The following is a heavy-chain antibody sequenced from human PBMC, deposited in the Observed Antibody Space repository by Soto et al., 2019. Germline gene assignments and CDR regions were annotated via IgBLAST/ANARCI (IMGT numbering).Heavy chain of an antibody. D-gene: IGHD3-16*02. Sequence: EVQLAESGGGLVQPGGSLRLSCAASGFTFSSHWMHWVRQAPGKGLVWVSRIIGDGNEITYADSVKGRFTISRDKAKNTVILQMNSLRAEDTAVYYCVRGHVRGNDRHFDYWGQGTLVTVSS. CDR1: GFTFSSHW. J-gene: IGHJ4*02. CDR3: VRGHVRGNDRHFDY. CDR2: IIGDGNEI. V-gene: IGHV3-74*01.